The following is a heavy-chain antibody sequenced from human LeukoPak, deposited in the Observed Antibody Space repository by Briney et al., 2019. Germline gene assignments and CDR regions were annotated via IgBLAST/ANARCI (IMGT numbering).Heavy chain of an antibody. CDR1: GYTFTGYY. J-gene: IGHJ6*03. CDR2: INPNSGGT. V-gene: IGHV1-2*02. CDR3: ARGIEYSGLVPNYHYYMDV. Sequence: GASVKVSCKASGYTFTGYYMHWVRQAPGQGLEWMGWINPNSGGTNYAQKFQGRVTMTRDTSISTAYMELSRLRSDDTAVYYCARGIEYSGLVPNYHYYMDVWGKGTTVTVSS. D-gene: IGHD5-12*01.